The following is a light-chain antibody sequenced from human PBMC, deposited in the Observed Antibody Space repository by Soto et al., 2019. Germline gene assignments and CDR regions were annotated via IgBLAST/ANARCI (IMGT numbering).Light chain of an antibody. CDR2: EAT. Sequence: QSALTQPASVSGSPGQSITISCTGTNSDVGSYNLVSWYQQHPDKAPKLMIYEATKRPSGVSNRFSGSKSGNTAPLTVSGLQAEDEADYYCCSYAGTSSHVLFGGGTKLTVL. V-gene: IGLV2-23*01. CDR3: CSYAGTSSHVL. CDR1: NSDVGSYNL. J-gene: IGLJ2*01.